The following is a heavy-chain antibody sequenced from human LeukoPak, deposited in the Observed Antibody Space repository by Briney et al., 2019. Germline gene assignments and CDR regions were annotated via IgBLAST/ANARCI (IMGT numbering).Heavy chain of an antibody. J-gene: IGHJ4*02. CDR1: GGSFNGYF. CDR2: INHSGST. CDR3: ARVQAQRPPLH. D-gene: IGHD6-25*01. V-gene: IGHV4-34*01. Sequence: SETLSLTRAVYGGSFNGYFWSWIRQPPGKGLEWIGEINHSGSTNYNPSLKSRVTISVDTSKNQFSLKLSSVTAADTAVYYCARVQAQRPPLHWGQGTLVTVSS.